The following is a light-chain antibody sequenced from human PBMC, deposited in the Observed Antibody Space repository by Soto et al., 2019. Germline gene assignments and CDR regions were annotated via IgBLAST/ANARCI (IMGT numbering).Light chain of an antibody. J-gene: IGLJ2*01. Sequence: QSALTQPPSASGSPGQSATISCTGTSSDAGGYNYVSWYQQYPGKAPKLMIYEVSKRPSGVPDRFSGSKSGNTASLTVSGRQAEDEADYYCSSYGGSNNYVVFGGGTKVTVL. CDR1: SSDAGGYNY. V-gene: IGLV2-8*01. CDR2: EVS. CDR3: SSYGGSNNYVV.